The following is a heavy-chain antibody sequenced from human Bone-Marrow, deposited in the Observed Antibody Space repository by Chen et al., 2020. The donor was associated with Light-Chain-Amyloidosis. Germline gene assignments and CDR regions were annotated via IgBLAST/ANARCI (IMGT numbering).Heavy chain of an antibody. Sequence: QLVESGGGVVQPGRSLRLSCAASGFTFSSYAMHWVRQAPGKGLEWVAVISYDGSNKYYADSVKGRFTISRDNSKNTLYLQMNSLRAEDTAVYYCARDQTPVAGNNWAFDIWGQGTMVTVSS. CDR3: ARDQTPVAGNNWAFDI. D-gene: IGHD6-19*01. V-gene: IGHV3-30*04. CDR2: ISYDGSNK. CDR1: GFTFSSYA. J-gene: IGHJ3*02.